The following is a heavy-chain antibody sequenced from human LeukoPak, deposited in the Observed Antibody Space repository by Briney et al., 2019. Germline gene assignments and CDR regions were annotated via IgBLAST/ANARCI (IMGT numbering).Heavy chain of an antibody. D-gene: IGHD4-17*01. J-gene: IGHJ4*02. V-gene: IGHV3-23*01. Sequence: GGSLRLSCTASGFTFSSYAMSWVRQAPGKGLEWVSGIIGSGSSTYYADSVKGRFTISRDNSKNMLYLQVNSPRAEDRAVYYCAKGATPFDYGGNSVYWGQGTLVTVSS. CDR3: AKGATPFDYGGNSVY. CDR1: GFTFSSYA. CDR2: IIGSGSST.